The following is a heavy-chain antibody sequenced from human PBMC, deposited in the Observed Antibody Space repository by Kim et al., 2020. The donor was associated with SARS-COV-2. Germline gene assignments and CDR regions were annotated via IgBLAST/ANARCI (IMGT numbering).Heavy chain of an antibody. CDR3: ARGDKGRRRGPWGLRDGM. Sequence: SETLSLTCAVYGGSFSGYYGSWIRQPPGKGLEWVGEINHSGSTNYNPSLKSRVTISVDTTKNQFSLKLSSVTAADAAVYYCARGDKGRRRGPWGLRDGM. CDR1: GGSFSGYY. D-gene: IGHD1-26*01. V-gene: IGHV4-34*01. CDR2: INHSGST. J-gene: IGHJ6*01.